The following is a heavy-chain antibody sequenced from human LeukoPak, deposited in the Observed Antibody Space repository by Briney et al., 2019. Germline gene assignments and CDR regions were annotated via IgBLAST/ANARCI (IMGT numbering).Heavy chain of an antibody. J-gene: IGHJ5*01. V-gene: IGHV4-30-4*01. Sequence: PSETLSLTRTVSGGSVSGGNYFWTWIRQPPGKGLEWIGYMYYSGSTYYNPSLKSRVIISVDPSKNQFTLKLTSVSAADTAMYYCARATDAIFDWFDSWGQGALVTVSS. D-gene: IGHD2-21*02. CDR3: ARATDAIFDWFDS. CDR1: GGSVSGGNYF. CDR2: MYYSGST.